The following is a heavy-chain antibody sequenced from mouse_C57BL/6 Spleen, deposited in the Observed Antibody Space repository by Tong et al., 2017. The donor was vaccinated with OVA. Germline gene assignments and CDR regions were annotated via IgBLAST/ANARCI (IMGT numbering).Heavy chain of an antibody. J-gene: IGHJ2*01. CDR2: IWSGGST. V-gene: IGHV2-2*01. Sequence: LQQKESGPGLVKPSQSLSITCTVSGFSLTSYGVHWVRQSPGKGLEWLVVIWSGGSTDYNAAFISRLSISKDNSKSQVFFKINSLQADAPAIYYCAKNLPAEESFDSWSYATTLSVTS. CDR1: GFSLTSYG. CDR3: AKNLPAEESFDS.